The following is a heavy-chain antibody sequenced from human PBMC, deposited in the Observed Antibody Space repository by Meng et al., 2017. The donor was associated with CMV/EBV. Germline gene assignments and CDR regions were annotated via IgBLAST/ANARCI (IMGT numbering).Heavy chain of an antibody. Sequence: GESLKISCAASGFSFSRYWMTWVRQAPGKGLEWVANIRQDGSEAYYVDSVKGRFTIFRDNTKNSLFLQMDSLSAEDTAIYYYVRESSTFSWSEHLQHWGQGTLVTVSS. CDR2: IRQDGSEA. D-gene: IGHD2-2*01. J-gene: IGHJ1*01. CDR3: VRESSTFSWSEHLQH. CDR1: GFSFSRYW. V-gene: IGHV3-7*01.